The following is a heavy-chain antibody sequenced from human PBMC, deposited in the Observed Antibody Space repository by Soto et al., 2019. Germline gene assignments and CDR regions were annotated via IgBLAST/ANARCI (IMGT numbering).Heavy chain of an antibody. CDR1: GGSFSGYY. J-gene: IGHJ6*03. CDR3: AREVSTTLYYYYMDV. V-gene: IGHV4-34*01. Sequence: PSETLSLTCAVYGGSFSGYYWSWIRQPPGKGLEWIGEINHSGSTNYNPSLKSRVTISVDTSKNQFSLKLSSVTAADTAVYYCAREVSTTLYYYYMDVWGNGTTVT. CDR2: INHSGST. D-gene: IGHD2-2*01.